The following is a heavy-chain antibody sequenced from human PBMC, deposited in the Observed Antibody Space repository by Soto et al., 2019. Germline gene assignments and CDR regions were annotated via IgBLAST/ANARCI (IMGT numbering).Heavy chain of an antibody. D-gene: IGHD2-2*01. CDR2: IIPIYGTA. V-gene: IGHV1-69*01. CDR3: ARSQGSSTSLEIYYYYYYGMDV. CDR1: AGTFSSYA. Sequence: QVQLVQSGAEVKKPGSSVKVSCKASAGTFSSYAISWVRQAPGQGLEWMGGIIPIYGTANYAQKFQGRVTITADESTSTAYMELSRLRSEETAVYYCARSQGSSTSLEIYYYYYYGMDVWGQGTRVTVSS. J-gene: IGHJ6*02.